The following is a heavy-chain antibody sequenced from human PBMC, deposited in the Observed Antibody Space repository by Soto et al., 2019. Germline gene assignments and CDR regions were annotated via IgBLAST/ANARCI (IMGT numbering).Heavy chain of an antibody. J-gene: IGHJ4*02. CDR1: GFTFTKAW. Sequence: VQLVESGGGFVKPGGSLRLSGAASGFTFTKAWMNWVRQVPGKGLEWVGRIKSKTDGGTIDYAAPVKGRFTISRDDAENAIYLQMNSLKGEHTGFYSCTTDLEGRTAPDGGRWGQGTLVTVSS. CDR2: IKSKTDGGTI. V-gene: IGHV3-15*07. CDR3: TTDLEGRTAPDGGR. D-gene: IGHD1-1*01.